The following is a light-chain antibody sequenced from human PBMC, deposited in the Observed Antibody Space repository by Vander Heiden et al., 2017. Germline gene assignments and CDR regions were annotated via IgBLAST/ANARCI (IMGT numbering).Light chain of an antibody. CDR1: QCLLHSNGYNH. CDR3: KQDLQTQL. V-gene: IGKV2-28*01. J-gene: IGKJ3*01. CDR2: LGS. Sequence: DLVVIQSPLSLPAAPGEPASISCRSSQCLLHSNGYNHLAWSLQKPGQSPQLLIYLGSKRACGVPHTLSGSRSGTDCTRKISRGEAKNVGVYFCKQDLQTQLFGHGTKVEIK.